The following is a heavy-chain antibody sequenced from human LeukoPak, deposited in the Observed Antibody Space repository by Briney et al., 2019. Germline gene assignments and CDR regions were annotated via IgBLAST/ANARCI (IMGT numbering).Heavy chain of an antibody. J-gene: IGHJ4*02. Sequence: SETLSLTCTVSGGSISSSSYYLGWIRQPPGKGLEWIGSIYYSGSTYYNPSLKSRVTISVDTSKNQFSLKLSSVTAADTAVYYCARHRYDFSVDYWGQGTLVTVSS. CDR3: ARHRYDFSVDY. V-gene: IGHV4-39*01. D-gene: IGHD3-3*01. CDR1: GGSISSSSYY. CDR2: IYYSGST.